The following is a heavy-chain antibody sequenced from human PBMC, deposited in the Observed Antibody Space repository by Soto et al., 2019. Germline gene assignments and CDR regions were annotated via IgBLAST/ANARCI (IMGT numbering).Heavy chain of an antibody. CDR3: ASTTSYGRNDY. Sequence: SETLSLTCTVSGGSITNYYWSWIRQPPGKGLEWIGYMYYSGTTNYNPSLKSRVTISVDTSKNQFSLKLSSVTAADTAVYYCASTTSYGRNDYWGQGTLVTVSS. V-gene: IGHV4-59*01. CDR2: MYYSGTT. CDR1: GGSITNYY. J-gene: IGHJ4*02. D-gene: IGHD1-26*01.